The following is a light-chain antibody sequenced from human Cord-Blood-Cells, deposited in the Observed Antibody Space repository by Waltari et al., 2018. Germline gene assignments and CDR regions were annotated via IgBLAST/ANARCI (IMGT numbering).Light chain of an antibody. CDR1: QSISSY. CDR2: AAS. J-gene: IGKJ3*01. CDR3: QQSYSTPFT. Sequence: DIQMTQSPSSLSASVGDRVTITCRASQSISSYLNWYVQKPGKAPKLLIYAASSLQSGVPSRFSGSGSGTDFTLTISSLQPEDFATYYCQQSYSTPFTFGPGTKVDIK. V-gene: IGKV1-39*01.